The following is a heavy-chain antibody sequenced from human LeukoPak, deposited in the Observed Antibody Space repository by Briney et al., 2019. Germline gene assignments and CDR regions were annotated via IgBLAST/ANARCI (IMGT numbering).Heavy chain of an antibody. CDR2: ISAYNGNT. CDR1: GYTFTSYG. Sequence: GASVKVSCKASGYTFTSYGISWVRQAPGQGLEWMGWISAYNGNTNYAQKLQGRVTMTTDTSTSTAYMELRSLRSDDTAVYYCAQYYDSRGSHGGSWFDPWGQGTLVTVSS. V-gene: IGHV1-18*01. J-gene: IGHJ5*02. D-gene: IGHD3-22*01. CDR3: AQYYDSRGSHGGSWFDP.